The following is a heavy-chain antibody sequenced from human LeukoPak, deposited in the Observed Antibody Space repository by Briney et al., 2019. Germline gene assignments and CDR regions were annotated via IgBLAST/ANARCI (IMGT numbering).Heavy chain of an antibody. CDR1: GYTFTSYY. J-gene: IGHJ4*02. Sequence: ASVKVSFKASGYTFTSYYMHWVRQAPGQGLEWMGIINPSGGSTSYAQKFQGRVTITRDTSTSTVYMELSSLSSEDTAVYYCARSVGIAAAADFDYWGQGTLVTVSS. V-gene: IGHV1-46*01. CDR3: ARSVGIAAAADFDY. D-gene: IGHD6-13*01. CDR2: INPSGGST.